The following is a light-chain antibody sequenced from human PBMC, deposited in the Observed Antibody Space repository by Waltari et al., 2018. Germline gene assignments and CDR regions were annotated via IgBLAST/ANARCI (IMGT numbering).Light chain of an antibody. J-gene: IGLJ3*02. V-gene: IGLV1-40*01. CDR2: GTS. Sequence: QSVLTQPPSVSGAPGQRVTISCPGSGSNIGAGYDVPWYQQLPRAAPKLLIYGTSSRPLGVPDRFFGSTSGTSASLAITGLQAEDEAVYYCQSYDTSLSVVFGGGTKLTVL. CDR3: QSYDTSLSVV. CDR1: GSNIGAGYD.